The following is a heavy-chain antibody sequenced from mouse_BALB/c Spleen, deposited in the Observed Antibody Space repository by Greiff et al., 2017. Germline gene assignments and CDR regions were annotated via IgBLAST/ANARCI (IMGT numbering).Heavy chain of an antibody. CDR3: ARDYRYDGMDY. D-gene: IGHD2-14*01. J-gene: IGHJ4*01. CDR1: GFTFTDYY. V-gene: IGHV7-3*02. CDR2: IRNKANGYTT. Sequence: EVQLVESGGGLVQPGGSLRLSCATSGFTFTDYYMSWVRQPPGKALEWLGFIRNKANGYTTEYSASVKGRFTISRDNSQSILYLQMNTLRAEDSATYYCARDYRYDGMDYWGQGTSVTVSS.